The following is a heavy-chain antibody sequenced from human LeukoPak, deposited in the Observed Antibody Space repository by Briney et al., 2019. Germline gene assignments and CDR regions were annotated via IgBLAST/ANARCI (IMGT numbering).Heavy chain of an antibody. CDR3: AGHSIVGATLDY. Sequence: SETLSLTCTVSGGSISSGGYSWSWIRQHPGKGLEWIGYIYYSGSTYYNPSLKSRVTISVDTSKNQFSLKLSSVTAADTAVYYCAGHSIVGATLDYWGQGTLVTVSS. CDR2: IYYSGST. D-gene: IGHD1-26*01. J-gene: IGHJ4*02. V-gene: IGHV4-31*03. CDR1: GGSISSGGYS.